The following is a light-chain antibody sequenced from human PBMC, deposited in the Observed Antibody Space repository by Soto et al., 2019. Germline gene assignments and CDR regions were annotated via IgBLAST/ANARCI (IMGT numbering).Light chain of an antibody. CDR2: EVS. CDR3: TSYTSSSTLG. J-gene: IGLJ2*01. V-gene: IGLV2-14*01. Sequence: QSVLTQPASVSGSPGQSITISCTGTSSDVGGYNYVSWYQQHPGKAPKLMIYEVSYRPSGVSNRFSGSKSGNTASLTISGLQAEDEADYYCTSYTSSSTLGFGGGTKVTVL. CDR1: SSDVGGYNY.